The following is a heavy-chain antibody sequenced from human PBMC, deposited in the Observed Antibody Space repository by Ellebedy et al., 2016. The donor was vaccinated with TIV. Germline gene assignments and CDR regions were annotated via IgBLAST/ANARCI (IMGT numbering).Heavy chain of an antibody. CDR2: VYYSGST. CDR3: AREEVAGEYLDP. J-gene: IGHJ5*02. V-gene: IGHV4-39*07. Sequence: MPSETLSLTCTVSDGSIISSSYFLAWVRQPPGKGLEWIGSVYYSGSTHCNPSLKSRLTISVDTSKNQFSLKLRSVTAADTAVYYCAREEVAGEYLDPWGQGTLVTVSS. D-gene: IGHD2/OR15-2a*01. CDR1: DGSIISSSYF.